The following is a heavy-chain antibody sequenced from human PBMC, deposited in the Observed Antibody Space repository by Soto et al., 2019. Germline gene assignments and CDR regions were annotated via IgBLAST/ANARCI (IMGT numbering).Heavy chain of an antibody. J-gene: IGHJ4*02. D-gene: IGHD1-26*01. CDR1: GYTFTGYY. CDR3: ARQTAVVGEVYFDY. CDR2: INPNSGGT. Sequence: ASVKVSCEASGYTFTGYYMHWVRQAPGQGLEWMGWINPNSGGTNYAQKFQGWVTMTRDTSISTAYMELSRLRSDDTAVYYCARQTAVVGEVYFDYWGQGTLVTVSS. V-gene: IGHV1-2*04.